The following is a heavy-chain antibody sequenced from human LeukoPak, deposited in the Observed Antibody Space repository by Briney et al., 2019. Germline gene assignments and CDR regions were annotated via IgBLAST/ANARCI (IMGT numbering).Heavy chain of an antibody. CDR3: ARGHTEIAFDI. Sequence: SETLSLTCAVSGGSISSGGYSWSRIRQPPGKGLEWIGYIYHSGSTYYNPSLKSRVTISVDRSKNQFSLKLSSVTAADTAVYYCARGHTEIAFDIWGQGTMVTVSS. CDR1: GGSISSGGYS. D-gene: IGHD2-2*02. CDR2: IYHSGST. J-gene: IGHJ3*02. V-gene: IGHV4-30-2*01.